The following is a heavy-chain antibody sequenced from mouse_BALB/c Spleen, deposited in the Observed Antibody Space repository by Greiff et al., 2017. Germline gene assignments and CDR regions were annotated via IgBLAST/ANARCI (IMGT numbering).Heavy chain of an antibody. CDR1: GFTFSSYA. V-gene: IGHV5-6-5*01. J-gene: IGHJ4*01. Sequence: EVQLQESGGGLVKPGGSLKLSCAASGFTFSSYAMSWVRQTPEKRLEWVASISSGGSTYYPDSVKGRFTISRDNARNILYLQMSSLRSEDTAMYYCARREGNYAAMDYWGQGTSVTVSS. CDR3: ARREGNYAAMDY. D-gene: IGHD2-1*01. CDR2: ISSGGST.